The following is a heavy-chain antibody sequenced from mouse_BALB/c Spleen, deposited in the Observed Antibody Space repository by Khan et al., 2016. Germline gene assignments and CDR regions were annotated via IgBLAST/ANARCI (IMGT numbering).Heavy chain of an antibody. CDR2: IAPGSGRT. Sequence: DLVKPGASVKLSCKASGYTFTSYWINWIKQRPGQGLEWIGRIAPGSGRTYYNDMFKCKATLTVDTSSSTAYIQLSSLSSEDSAVYFCAREGTVPLMDYWGQGTSVTVSS. V-gene: IGHV1S41*01. CDR1: GYTFTSYW. CDR3: AREGTVPLMDY. D-gene: IGHD1-1*01. J-gene: IGHJ4*01.